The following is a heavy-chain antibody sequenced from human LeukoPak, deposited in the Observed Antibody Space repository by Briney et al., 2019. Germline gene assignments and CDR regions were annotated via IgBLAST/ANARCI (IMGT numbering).Heavy chain of an antibody. CDR2: ISYDGSNE. J-gene: IGHJ4*02. Sequence: GGSLRLSCAASGFTFSNYGMQWVRQAPGKGLEWLAFISYDGSNEYYADSVRGRFTISRDNSQNTLYLQMNSLRAEDTALYYCARNLGDGYNCHWGQGTLVTVSS. V-gene: IGHV3-30-3*01. D-gene: IGHD5-24*01. CDR3: ARNLGDGYNCH. CDR1: GFTFSNYG.